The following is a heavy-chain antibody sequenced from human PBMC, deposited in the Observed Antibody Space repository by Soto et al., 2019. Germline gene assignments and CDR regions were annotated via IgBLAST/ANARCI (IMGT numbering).Heavy chain of an antibody. CDR1: GFTFSSHA. CDR3: VKSFNDYDNSCYGKYYYYYYGMDV. Sequence: EVQLLESGGGLVQPGGSLRLSCAASGFTFSSHAMSWVRQAPGKGLEWVSAISGYGGGTYYADPAKGGFIISKDTSKNTLNLQMNSLRAKDTAVYYCVKSFNDYDNSCYGKYYYYYYGMDVWGQGTTVTVSS. J-gene: IGHJ6*02. V-gene: IGHV3-23*01. CDR2: ISGYGGGT. D-gene: IGHD3-22*01.